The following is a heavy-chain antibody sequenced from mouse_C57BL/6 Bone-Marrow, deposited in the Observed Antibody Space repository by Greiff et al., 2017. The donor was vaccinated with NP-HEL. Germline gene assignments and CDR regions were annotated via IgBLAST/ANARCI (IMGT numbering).Heavy chain of an antibody. CDR2: ISSGSSTI. CDR1: GFTFSDYG. J-gene: IGHJ2*01. D-gene: IGHD4-1*01. CDR3: ANGTNFDY. Sequence: VQLKESGGGLVKPGGSLKLSCAASGFTFSDYGMHWVRQAPEKGLEWVAYISSGSSTIYYADTVKGRFTISRDNAKNTLFLQMTSLRSEDTAMYYCANGTNFDYWGQGTTLTVSS. V-gene: IGHV5-17*01.